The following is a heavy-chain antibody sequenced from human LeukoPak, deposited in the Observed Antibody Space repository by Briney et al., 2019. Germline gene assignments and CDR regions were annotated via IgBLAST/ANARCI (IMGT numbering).Heavy chain of an antibody. D-gene: IGHD6-13*01. CDR3: AKDRKGGSWYYYYYGMDV. V-gene: IGHV3-30*18. Sequence: GGSLRLSCAASGFTFSSYGMHWVRQAPGKGLEWVAVISYDGSNKYYADSVKGRFTISRDNSKNTLYLQMNSLRAEDTAVYYCAKDRKGGSWYYYYYGMDVWGQGTTVTVSS. J-gene: IGHJ6*02. CDR1: GFTFSSYG. CDR2: ISYDGSNK.